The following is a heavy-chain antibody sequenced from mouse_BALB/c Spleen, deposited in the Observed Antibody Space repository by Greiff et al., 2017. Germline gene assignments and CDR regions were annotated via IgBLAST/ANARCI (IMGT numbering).Heavy chain of an antibody. Sequence: QVQLQQSGAELAKPGASVKMSCKASGYTFTSYWMHWVKQRPGQGLEWIGYINPSTGYTEYNQKFKDKATLTADKSSSTAYMQLSSLTSEDSAVYYCARRGMITTRDYAMDYWGQGTAVTVSA. D-gene: IGHD2-4*01. CDR3: ARRGMITTRDYAMDY. CDR1: GYTFTSYW. CDR2: INPSTGYT. J-gene: IGHJ4*01. V-gene: IGHV1-7*01.